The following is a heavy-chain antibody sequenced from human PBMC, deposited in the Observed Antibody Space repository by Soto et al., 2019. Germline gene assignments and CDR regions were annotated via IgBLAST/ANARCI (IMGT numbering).Heavy chain of an antibody. CDR2: ISSSSSYI. Sequence: PVGSLRLSWAASGFTFSSYSMNWVRQAPGKGREWVSSISSSSSYISYADSVKGRFTISRDNAKNSLYLQMNSRRAEDTAVYYCARAYSGYDYPDYWGQGTLVTVSS. CDR3: ARAYSGYDYPDY. CDR1: GFTFSSYS. D-gene: IGHD5-12*01. V-gene: IGHV3-21*01. J-gene: IGHJ4*02.